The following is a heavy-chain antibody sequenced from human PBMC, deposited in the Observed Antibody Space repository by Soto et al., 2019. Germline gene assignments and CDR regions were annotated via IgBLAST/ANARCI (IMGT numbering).Heavy chain of an antibody. V-gene: IGHV3-23*01. D-gene: IGHD1-26*01. CDR1: GFIFSNFA. CDR2: FSGTTSST. CDR3: AKGQRWELPFDY. J-gene: IGHJ4*02. Sequence: GSLRLSCAASGFIFSNFAMSWVRQAPGKGLEWVSAFSGTTSSTYYAASVKGRFTISRDNSKNTLYLQMNSLKAEDTAVYYCAKGQRWELPFDYWGQGALVTVSS.